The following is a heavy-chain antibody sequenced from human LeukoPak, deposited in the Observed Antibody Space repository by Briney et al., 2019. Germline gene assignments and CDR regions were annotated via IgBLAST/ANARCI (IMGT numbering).Heavy chain of an antibody. J-gene: IGHJ5*02. CDR1: GGSFSGYY. V-gene: IGHV4-34*01. Sequence: SETLCLTCAVYGGSFSGYYWSWIRQPPGKGLEWIGEINHSGSTNYNPSLKSRVTISVDTSKKQLSLKLSSVTAADTAVYYCARDPGGIAARLLKFDPWGQGTLVTVSS. CDR2: INHSGST. D-gene: IGHD6-6*01. CDR3: ARDPGGIAARLLKFDP.